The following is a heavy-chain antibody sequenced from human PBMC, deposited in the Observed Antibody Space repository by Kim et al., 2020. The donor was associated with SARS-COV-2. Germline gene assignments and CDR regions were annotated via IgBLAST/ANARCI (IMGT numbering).Heavy chain of an antibody. Sequence: SETLSLTCTVSGGSVSSGSYYWSWIRQPPGKGLEWIGYIYYSGSTNYNPSLKSRVTISVDTSKNQFSLKLSSVTAADTAVYYCARGPPGAVAGWGQGTLVTVSS. D-gene: IGHD6-19*01. CDR3: ARGPPGAVAG. CDR2: IYYSGST. CDR1: GGSVSSGSYY. V-gene: IGHV4-61*01. J-gene: IGHJ4*02.